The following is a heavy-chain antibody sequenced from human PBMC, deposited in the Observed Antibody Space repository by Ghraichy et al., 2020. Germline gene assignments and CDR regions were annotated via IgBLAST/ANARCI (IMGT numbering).Heavy chain of an antibody. CDR2: IIPIFGTA. V-gene: IGHV1-69*13. CDR3: AISRSGWYTLLYYYYGMDV. CDR1: GGTFSSYA. D-gene: IGHD6-19*01. J-gene: IGHJ6*02. Sequence: SVKVSCKASGGTFSSYAISWVRQAPGRGLEWMGGIIPIFGTANYAQKFQGRVTITADESTSTAYMELSSLRSEDTVVYYCAISRSGWYTLLYYYYGMDVWGQGTTVTVSS.